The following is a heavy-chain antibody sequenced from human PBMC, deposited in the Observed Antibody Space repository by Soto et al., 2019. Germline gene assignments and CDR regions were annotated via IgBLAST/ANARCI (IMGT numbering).Heavy chain of an antibody. D-gene: IGHD3-3*01. CDR3: ARGVDFWSGYFHHFDY. Sequence: PSETLSLTCTVSGGSVSSGSYYWSWLRQPPGKGLEWIGYIYYSGSTNYNPSLKSRVTISVDTSKNQFSLKLSSVTAADTAVYYCARGVDFWSGYFHHFDYWGQGTLVTVSS. CDR1: GGSVSSGSYY. CDR2: IYYSGST. V-gene: IGHV4-61*01. J-gene: IGHJ4*02.